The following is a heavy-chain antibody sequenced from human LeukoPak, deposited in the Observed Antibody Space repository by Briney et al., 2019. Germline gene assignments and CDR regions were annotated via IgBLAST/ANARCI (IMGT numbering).Heavy chain of an antibody. D-gene: IGHD2-2*01. CDR3: ARVSGYCSSTSCRTLDY. CDR1: GGSISSSNW. CDR2: IYHSGST. V-gene: IGHV4-4*02. Sequence: SETLSLTCAVSGGSISSSNWWSWVRQPPGKGLEWIGEIYHSGSTNYNPSLKSRVTISVDKSKNQFSLKLSSVTAEDTAVYYCARVSGYCSSTSCRTLDYWGQGTLVTVSS. J-gene: IGHJ4*02.